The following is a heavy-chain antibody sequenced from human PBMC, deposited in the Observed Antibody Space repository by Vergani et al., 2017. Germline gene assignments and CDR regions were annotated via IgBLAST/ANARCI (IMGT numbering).Heavy chain of an antibody. J-gene: IGHJ5*02. D-gene: IGHD3-22*01. CDR1: GGSISSYY. V-gene: IGHV4-59*08. CDR3: ARTYYYDSSGYYLNWFDP. Sequence: QVQLQESGPGLVKPSETLSLTCTVSGGSISSYYWSWIRQPPGKGLEWIGYIYYSGSTNYNPSLKSRVTISVDTSKTQFSLKLSSVTAADTAVYYCARTYYYDSSGYYLNWFDPWGQGTLVTVSS. CDR2: IYYSGST.